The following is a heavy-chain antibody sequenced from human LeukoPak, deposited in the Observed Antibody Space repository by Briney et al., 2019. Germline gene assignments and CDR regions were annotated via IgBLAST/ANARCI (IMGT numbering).Heavy chain of an antibody. CDR1: GGTFSSYA. CDR2: IIPIFGTA. D-gene: IGHD2-2*01. V-gene: IGHV1-69*01. Sequence: ASVKVSCXASGGTFSSYAISWVRQAPGQGLEWMGGIIPIFGTANYAQKFQGRVTITADESTSTAYMELSSLRSEDTAVYYCAREMGYCSSTSCPGAFDIWGQGTMVTVSS. J-gene: IGHJ3*02. CDR3: AREMGYCSSTSCPGAFDI.